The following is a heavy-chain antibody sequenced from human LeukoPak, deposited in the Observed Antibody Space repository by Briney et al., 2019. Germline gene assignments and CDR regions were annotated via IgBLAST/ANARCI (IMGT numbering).Heavy chain of an antibody. J-gene: IGHJ6*03. D-gene: IGHD2/OR15-2a*01. V-gene: IGHV3-9*01. CDR2: ISWNSGNV. Sequence: GGSLRLSCAASGFTFDDYAMHWVRQAPGKGLEWVSGISWNSGNVGYADSVKGRFTISRDNAKNSLYLQMNSLRAEDTALYYCARGGIHMDVWGKGTTVTISS. CDR3: ARGGIHMDV. CDR1: GFTFDDYA.